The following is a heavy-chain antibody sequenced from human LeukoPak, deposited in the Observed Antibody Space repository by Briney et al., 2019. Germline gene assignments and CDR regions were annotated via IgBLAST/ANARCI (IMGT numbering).Heavy chain of an antibody. Sequence: SLKVSCKASGGTFSSYAISWVRQAPGQGLEWMGGIIPIFGTANYAQKFQGRVTITADESTSTAYMELSSLRSEDTAVYYCARDPPGGRYGMDVWGKGTTVTVSS. J-gene: IGHJ6*04. CDR3: ARDPPGGRYGMDV. D-gene: IGHD3-16*01. CDR1: GGTFSSYA. V-gene: IGHV1-69*13. CDR2: IIPIFGTA.